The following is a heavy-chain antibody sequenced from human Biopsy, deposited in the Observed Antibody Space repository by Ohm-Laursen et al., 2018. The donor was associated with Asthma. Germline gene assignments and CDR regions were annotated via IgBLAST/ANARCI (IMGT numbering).Heavy chain of an antibody. CDR2: INAGNGNT. CDR3: ARTYYDFLTGQVNDAFAL. V-gene: IGHV1-3*01. D-gene: IGHD3-9*01. Sequence: ASVKVSCKASGYNFISFAIHWVRQAPGQRLEWMGWINAGNGNTKYSQKFQGRLTISRDTSASTAYMDLSSLRSEDTAVYYCARTYYDFLTGQVNDAFALWGQGTMVTVSS. J-gene: IGHJ3*01. CDR1: GYNFISFA.